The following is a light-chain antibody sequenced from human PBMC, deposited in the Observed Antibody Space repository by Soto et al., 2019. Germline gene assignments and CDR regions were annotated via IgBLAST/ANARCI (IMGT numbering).Light chain of an antibody. CDR3: RTWGTGIQV. Sequence: QPVLTQSPSASASLGASVKLTCTLSSGHSSYAIAWHQQQPEKGPRYLMKLNSDGSHSKGDGIPDRFSGSSSGAERYLTIPSLQSEDEADYYCRTWGTGIQVFGGGTK. CDR1: SGHSSYA. CDR2: LNSDGSH. J-gene: IGLJ2*01. V-gene: IGLV4-69*01.